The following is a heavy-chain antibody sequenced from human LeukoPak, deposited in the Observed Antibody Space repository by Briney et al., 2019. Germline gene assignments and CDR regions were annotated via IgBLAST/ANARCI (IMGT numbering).Heavy chain of an antibody. J-gene: IGHJ4*02. D-gene: IGHD4-17*01. CDR1: GFTFSSYA. CDR2: ISGSGGNT. V-gene: IGHV3-23*01. CDR3: AKVPAIYEYGDYIGY. Sequence: GGSPRLSCAASGFTFSSYAMSWVRQAPGKGLEWVSAISGSGGNTYYADSVKGRFTISGDNSKNTLYLQMNSLRAEDTAVYYCAKVPAIYEYGDYIGYWGQGTLVTVSS.